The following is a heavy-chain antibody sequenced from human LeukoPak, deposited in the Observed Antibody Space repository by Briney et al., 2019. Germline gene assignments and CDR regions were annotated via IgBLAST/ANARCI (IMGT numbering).Heavy chain of an antibody. CDR2: ISSSGSPI. D-gene: IGHD2-21*02. V-gene: IGHV3-11*01. Sequence: GGSLSLSCAPAGFTYSDYYMSWIRRAPGKGLEWVSYISSSGSPIYYADSVKGRLTISSDNAKNSLYLQMNSLRVGDTAVYYCAREIEGGVTAPLDHWGQGTLVTVSS. J-gene: IGHJ4*02. CDR3: AREIEGGVTAPLDH. CDR1: GFTYSDYY.